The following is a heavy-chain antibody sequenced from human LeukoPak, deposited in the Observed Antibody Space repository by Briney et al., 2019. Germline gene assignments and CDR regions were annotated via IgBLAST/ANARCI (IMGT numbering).Heavy chain of an antibody. D-gene: IGHD2-2*01. CDR1: GGSICSGDYY. J-gene: IGHJ4*01. V-gene: IGHV4-61*02. Sequence: SETLSLTCTVSGGSICSGDYYWSWIRQPAGKGLEWIGRIYISGSSNYNPSLKSRVTISVDTSKNQFSLKLTSVTAVDTAVYYCARGVVPAPMEGLFDYWGRGILVTVSS. CDR2: IYISGSS. CDR3: ARGVVPAPMEGLFDY.